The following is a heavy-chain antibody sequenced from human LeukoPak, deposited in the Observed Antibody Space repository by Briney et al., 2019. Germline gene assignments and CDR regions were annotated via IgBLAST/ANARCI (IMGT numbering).Heavy chain of an antibody. Sequence: YWSWIRQPPGRGLEWIGEINHSGNTNYIPSLKSRVTISVDTSKTQFSLKLSSVTAADTAVYYCARDYYDSSGYAFDPWGQGTLVTVSS. CDR2: INHSGNT. CDR1: Y. J-gene: IGHJ5*02. D-gene: IGHD3-22*01. CDR3: ARDYYDSSGYAFDP. V-gene: IGHV4-34*01.